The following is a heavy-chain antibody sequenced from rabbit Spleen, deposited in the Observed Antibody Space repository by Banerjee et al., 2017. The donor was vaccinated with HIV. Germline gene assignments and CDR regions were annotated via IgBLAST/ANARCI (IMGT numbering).Heavy chain of an antibody. CDR1: GFSLSSSYW. Sequence: QQQLVESGGGLVKPGASLTLTCTASGFSLSSSYWICWVRQAPGKGLEWIACIYADSSGRTYYASWAKGRFTISKTSSTTVTLQMTSLTAADTATYFCARGYSGYSDASDLWGQGTLVTVS. CDR2: IYADSSGRT. J-gene: IGHJ3*01. V-gene: IGHV1S45*01. D-gene: IGHD7-1*01. CDR3: ARGYSGYSDASDL.